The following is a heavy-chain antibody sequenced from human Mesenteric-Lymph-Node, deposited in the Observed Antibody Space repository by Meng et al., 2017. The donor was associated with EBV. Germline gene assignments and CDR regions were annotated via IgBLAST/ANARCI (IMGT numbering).Heavy chain of an antibody. CDR2: ISSSGSTI. CDR3: ARYLTGYYIFDY. D-gene: IGHD3-9*01. CDR1: GFTFSYYY. Sequence: VRLVCSGGCLFKPGRSLSLSCAASGFTFSYYYMSWIRQAPGKGLDWVSYISSSGSTIYYADSVKGRFTISRDNAKNSLYLQINSLRAEDTAVYYCARYLTGYYIFDYWGQGTLVTVSS. J-gene: IGHJ4*02. V-gene: IGHV3-11*01.